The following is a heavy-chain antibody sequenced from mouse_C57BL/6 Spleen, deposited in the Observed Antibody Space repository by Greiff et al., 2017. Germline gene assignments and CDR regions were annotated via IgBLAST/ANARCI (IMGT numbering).Heavy chain of an antibody. Sequence: QVQLKQPGAELVMPGASVKLSCKASGYTFTSYWMHWVKQRPGQGLEWIGEIDPSDSYTNYNQKFKGKSTVTVDKSSSTAYMQLSSLTSEDSAVYYCARKGDLDDYDDFDYWGQGTTLTVSS. CDR1: GYTFTSYW. CDR3: ARKGDLDDYDDFDY. J-gene: IGHJ2*01. D-gene: IGHD2-4*01. CDR2: IDPSDSYT. V-gene: IGHV1-69*01.